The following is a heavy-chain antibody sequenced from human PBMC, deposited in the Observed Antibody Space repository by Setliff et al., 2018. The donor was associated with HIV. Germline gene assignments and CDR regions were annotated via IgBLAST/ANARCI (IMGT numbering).Heavy chain of an antibody. D-gene: IGHD2-15*01. Sequence: ASVKVSCKASGGTFSSYVISWVRQAPGQGPEWMGGIIPMYGVTNYAQKFQGRVTITTDESTSTAYMELSSLRSEGTAVYYCALPYCSGGNCWSSASLPPAGWFDPWGQGTLVTVSS. CDR3: ALPYCSGGNCWSSASLPPAGWFDP. CDR1: GGTFSSYV. CDR2: IIPMYGVT. V-gene: IGHV1-69*05. J-gene: IGHJ5*02.